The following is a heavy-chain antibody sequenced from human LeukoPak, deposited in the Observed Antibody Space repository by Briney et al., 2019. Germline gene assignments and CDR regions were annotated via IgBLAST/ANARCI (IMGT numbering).Heavy chain of an antibody. D-gene: IGHD2-15*01. Sequence: SETLSLTCAVSGGSISSSNWWSWVRQPPGKGLEWIGEIYHSGSTNYNPSLKRRVTISVDKSKNQFSLKLSSVTAADTAVYYCASTTANCSGGSCYPLTWGQGALVTVSS. CDR3: ASTTANCSGGSCYPLT. CDR2: IYHSGST. CDR1: GGSISSSNW. V-gene: IGHV4-4*02. J-gene: IGHJ5*02.